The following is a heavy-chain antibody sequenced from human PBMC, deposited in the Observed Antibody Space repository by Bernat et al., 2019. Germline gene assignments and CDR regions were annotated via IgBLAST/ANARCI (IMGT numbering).Heavy chain of an antibody. D-gene: IGHD3-22*01. CDR1: GFTFSSYA. CDR3: VKEALELVVLISYIDN. V-gene: IGHV3-64D*06. J-gene: IGHJ4*02. CDR2: ISSNGGST. Sequence: EVQLVESGGGLVQPGGSLRLSCSASGFTFSSYAMHWVRQAPGKGLEYVSAISSNGGSTYYADSVKGRFTISRDNSKNTLYLQMSSLRAEDTAVYYCVKEALELVVLISYIDNWGQGTLVTVSS.